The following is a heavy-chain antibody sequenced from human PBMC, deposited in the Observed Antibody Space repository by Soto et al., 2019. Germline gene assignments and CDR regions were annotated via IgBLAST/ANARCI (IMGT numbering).Heavy chain of an antibody. CDR3: ARALPEVRGRTWTFDI. CDR1: GFTVSSNY. CDR2: IYSGGRT. D-gene: IGHD3-10*01. J-gene: IGHJ3*02. Sequence: EVQLVESGGGLVQPGGSLRLSCAASGFTVSSNYINWVRQAPGKGLEWVSVIYSGGRTYNADSVRGRFTISRHNSKNTLYLQMNSLRPEDTAVYYCARALPEVRGRTWTFDIGGQGTMVTVSS. V-gene: IGHV3-53*04.